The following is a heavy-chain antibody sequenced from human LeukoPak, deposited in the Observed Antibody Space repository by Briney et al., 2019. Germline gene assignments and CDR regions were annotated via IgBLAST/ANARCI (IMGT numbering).Heavy chain of an antibody. V-gene: IGHV3-23*01. D-gene: IGHD2-2*01. J-gene: IGHJ4*02. CDR3: AKDRDCTSSCCYFDY. Sequence: GGSLRLSCAASGFSFNIYAMSWVRQAPGKGLEWVSGISGSGATTYYADSVKGRFTVSRDNSKSTLYLQMSILRAEDTAVYYCAKDRDCTSSCCYFDYWGQGTLVTVSS. CDR2: ISGSGATT. CDR1: GFSFNIYA.